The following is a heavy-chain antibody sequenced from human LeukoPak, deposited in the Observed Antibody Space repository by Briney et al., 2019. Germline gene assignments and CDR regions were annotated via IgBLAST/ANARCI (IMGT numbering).Heavy chain of an antibody. CDR3: ARDSFGTSRPSDY. V-gene: IGHV1-3*04. J-gene: IGHJ4*02. CDR1: GYTFTRYT. CDR2: VNTDNGIT. Sequence: ASVKVSCKASGYTFTRYTVHWVRQAPGQRLEWMGWVNTDNGITKYSQKFQGRLTITRDTSASTAYMELSSLRSEVTAVYFCARDSFGTSRPSDYWGQGTPVTVSA. D-gene: IGHD2-2*01.